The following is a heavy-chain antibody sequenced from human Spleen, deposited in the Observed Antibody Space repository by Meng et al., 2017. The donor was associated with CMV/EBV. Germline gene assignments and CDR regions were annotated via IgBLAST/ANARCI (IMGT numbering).Heavy chain of an antibody. CDR3: ARSGGIPARRGHLDY. V-gene: IGHV1-2*02. Sequence: ASVKVSCKASGGTFSSYAISWVRQAPGQRLEWMGWINPNSGGPIYAPKFQGRLTVTRDTSINTAYMELSRLTSDDTAVYFCARSGGIPARRGHLDYWGQGTLVTVSS. J-gene: IGHJ4*02. CDR2: INPNSGGP. D-gene: IGHD6-6*01. CDR1: GGTFSSYA.